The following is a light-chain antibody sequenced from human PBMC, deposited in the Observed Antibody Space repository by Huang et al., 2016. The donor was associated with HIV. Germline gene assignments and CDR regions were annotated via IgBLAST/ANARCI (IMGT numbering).Light chain of an antibody. CDR2: AAS. CDR3: QQYAGSPWT. V-gene: IGKV3-20*01. CDR1: QSISADY. Sequence: EIVLTQSPGTLSLSPGERATLSCRASQSISADYLAWYQQKPGHAPRLLIYAASITATGIPDRFSGSVSGTDFTLTIYRLEPEDFAVYFCQQYAGSPWTFGQGTKVEIK. J-gene: IGKJ1*01.